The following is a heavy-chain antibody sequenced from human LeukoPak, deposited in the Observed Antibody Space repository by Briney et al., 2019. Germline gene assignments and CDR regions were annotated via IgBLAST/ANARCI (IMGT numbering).Heavy chain of an antibody. CDR3: AKPWRSSGWYGSSDAFDI. V-gene: IGHV3-30*02. J-gene: IGHJ3*02. D-gene: IGHD6-13*01. Sequence: PGGSLRLSCAASGFTFSNYGIHWVRQAPGKGLEWVAFIRYDGSNKYYADSVKGRFTISRDNSKNTLYLQMNSLRAEDTAVYYCAKPWRSSGWYGSSDAFDIWGQGTMVTVSS. CDR2: IRYDGSNK. CDR1: GFTFSNYG.